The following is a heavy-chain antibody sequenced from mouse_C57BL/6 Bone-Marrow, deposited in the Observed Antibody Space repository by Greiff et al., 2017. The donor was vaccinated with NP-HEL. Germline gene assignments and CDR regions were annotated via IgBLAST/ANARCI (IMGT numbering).Heavy chain of an antibody. CDR2: IDPSDSET. CDR3: ARRGYYGTDYYFDY. CDR1: GYTFTSYW. D-gene: IGHD1-1*01. V-gene: IGHV1-52*01. Sequence: VQLQQPGAELVRPGSSVKLSCKASGYTFTSYWMHWVKQRPIQGLEWIGNIDPSDSETHYNQKFKDKATLTVDKSSSTAYMQLSSLTSEDSAVYYRARRGYYGTDYYFDYWGQGTTLTVSS. J-gene: IGHJ2*01.